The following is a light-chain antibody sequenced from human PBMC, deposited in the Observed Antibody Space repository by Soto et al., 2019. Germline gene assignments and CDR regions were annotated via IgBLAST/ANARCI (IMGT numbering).Light chain of an antibody. J-gene: IGKJ1*01. V-gene: IGKV1D-12*01. CDR3: QQYHTYST. Sequence: DIQMTQCPSSVSASVGDRVTINFRASQVMSSWLAWYQQKPGKAPKLLIFAASTLQSGVPSRFSGSGSRTDFTLTISDLQPDDFATYYCQQYHTYSTSAQGTNVEIK. CDR1: QVMSSW. CDR2: AAS.